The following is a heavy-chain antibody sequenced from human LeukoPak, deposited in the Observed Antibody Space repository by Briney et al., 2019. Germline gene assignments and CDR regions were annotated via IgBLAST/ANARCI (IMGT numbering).Heavy chain of an antibody. D-gene: IGHD2-21*02. J-gene: IGHJ3*02. CDR2: ISNSGTT. CDR3: ARDVVVTSSPDAFDI. CDR1: GDSVNSGGYY. Sequence: PSETLSLTCAVSGDSVNSGGYYWTCIRHYPGKGLEWIGHISNSGTTSYNPSLRSRVSISVDTSYNHFSLTLTSVTAADTAVYYCARDVVVTSSPDAFDIWGQGTMVVVSS. V-gene: IGHV4-31*11.